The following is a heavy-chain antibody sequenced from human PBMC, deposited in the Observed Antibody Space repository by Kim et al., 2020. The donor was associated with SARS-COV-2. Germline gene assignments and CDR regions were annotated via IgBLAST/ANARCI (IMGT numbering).Heavy chain of an antibody. V-gene: IGHV1-18*04. CDR1: GYTFTSYG. Sequence: ASVKVSCKASGYTFTSYGISWVRQAPGQGLEWMGWISAYNGNTNYAQKLQGRVTMTTDTSTSTAYTELRSLRSDDTAVYYCAREHPEYYYDSSGLNFDYWGQGTLVTVSS. J-gene: IGHJ4*02. CDR2: ISAYNGNT. D-gene: IGHD3-22*01. CDR3: AREHPEYYYDSSGLNFDY.